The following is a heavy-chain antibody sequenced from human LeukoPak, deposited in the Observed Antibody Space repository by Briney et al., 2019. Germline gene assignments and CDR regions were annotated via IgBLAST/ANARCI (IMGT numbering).Heavy chain of an antibody. CDR3: GMSGDRVPLQDDVFDV. D-gene: IGHD1-26*01. V-gene: IGHV5-51*01. CDR2: IYPGDSGP. Sequence: GGSLQISCKVAGCRFTSYCIGWVRRMAGKGVEWMGIIYPGDSGPTYSPSFQAQVTISVDKSINTAYLQWSSLQASDTAMYYCGMSGDRVPLQDDVFDVWGQGTMVTVS. J-gene: IGHJ3*01. CDR1: GCRFTSYC.